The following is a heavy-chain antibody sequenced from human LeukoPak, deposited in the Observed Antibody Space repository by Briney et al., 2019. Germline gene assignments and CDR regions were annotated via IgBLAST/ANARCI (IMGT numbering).Heavy chain of an antibody. J-gene: IGHJ4*02. D-gene: IGHD6-13*01. CDR2: IYHSDYT. V-gene: IGHV4-38-2*02. CDR1: GYSISSGYY. Sequence: PSETLSLTCAVSGYSISSGYYWGWIRQPPGKGLEWIGSIYHSDYTYYNLSLKSRVTISVDTSKNQFSLKLSSVTAADTAVYYCARDASWGLAAATIDYWGQGTLVTVSS. CDR3: ARDASWGLAAATIDY.